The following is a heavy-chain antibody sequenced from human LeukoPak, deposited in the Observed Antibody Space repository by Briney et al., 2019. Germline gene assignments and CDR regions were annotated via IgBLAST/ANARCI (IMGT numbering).Heavy chain of an antibody. CDR3: ARANYGSGSYYFDY. J-gene: IGHJ4*02. CDR2: ISYDGSNK. V-gene: IGHV3-30-3*01. CDR1: GFTVSSNY. D-gene: IGHD3-10*01. Sequence: PGGSLRLSCAASGFTVSSNYMSWVRQAPGKGLEWVAVISYDGSNKYYADSVKGRFTISRDNSKNTLYLQMNSLRAEDTAVYYCARANYGSGSYYFDYWGQGTLVTVSS.